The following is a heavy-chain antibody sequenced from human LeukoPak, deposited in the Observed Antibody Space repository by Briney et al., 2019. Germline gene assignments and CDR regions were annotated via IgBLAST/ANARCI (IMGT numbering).Heavy chain of an antibody. D-gene: IGHD5-18*01. CDR2: ITGSGGTT. V-gene: IGHV3-23*01. J-gene: IGHJ4*02. Sequence: AGGSLRLSCVASGLTFSSHAMNWVRQAPGKGLEWVSAITGSGGTTYYADSVKGRFTISRDNSKNTLYPQMNSLRAEDTAVYYCAKRDSYGWHFDFWGQGTLVTVSS. CDR3: AKRDSYGWHFDF. CDR1: GLTFSSHA.